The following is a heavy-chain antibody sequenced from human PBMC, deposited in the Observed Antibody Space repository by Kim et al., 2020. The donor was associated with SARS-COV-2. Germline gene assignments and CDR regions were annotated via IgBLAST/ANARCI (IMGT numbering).Heavy chain of an antibody. V-gene: IGHV4-31*03. J-gene: IGHJ6*02. Sequence: SETLSLTCTVSGGSISSGGYYWSWISKHPGKCLEWLGYIYYSGSTYYNPSLKSRVTISVDTSKNQFSLKLSSVTAADTAVYYCARAHRTIFGVVEYMDVWGQGTTVTVSS. D-gene: IGHD3-3*01. CDR2: IYYSGST. CDR3: ARAHRTIFGVVEYMDV. CDR1: GGSISSGGYY.